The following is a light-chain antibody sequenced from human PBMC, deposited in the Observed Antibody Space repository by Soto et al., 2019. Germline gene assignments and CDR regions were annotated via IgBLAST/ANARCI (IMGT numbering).Light chain of an antibody. V-gene: IGLV4-60*02. Sequence: QSVLTQSSSASASLGSSVKLTCTLSSWHSSYIIAWHQQQPGKAPRYLMKLEGSGSYNKGSGVPDRFSGSSSGADRYLTISNLQFEDEADYYCETWDSNTVVFGGGTKLTVL. CDR2: LEGSGSY. CDR1: SWHSSYI. CDR3: ETWDSNTVV. J-gene: IGLJ2*01.